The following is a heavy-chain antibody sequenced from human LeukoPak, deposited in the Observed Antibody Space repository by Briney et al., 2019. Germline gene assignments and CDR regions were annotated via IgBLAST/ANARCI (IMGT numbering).Heavy chain of an antibody. CDR3: AKDLGVPSSSYIEYYFDY. CDR2: ISGSGGST. CDR1: GFTFSSYA. J-gene: IGHJ4*02. D-gene: IGHD6-6*01. Sequence: GGSLRLSCAASGFTFSSYAMSWVRQAPGKGLEWVSAISGSGGSTYYADSVKGRFTISRDNSKNTLYLQMNSLRAEDTAVYYCAKDLGVPSSSYIEYYFDYWGQGTLVTVSS. V-gene: IGHV3-23*01.